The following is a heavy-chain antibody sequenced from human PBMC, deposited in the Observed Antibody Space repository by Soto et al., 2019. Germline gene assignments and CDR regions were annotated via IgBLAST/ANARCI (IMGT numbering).Heavy chain of an antibody. V-gene: IGHV4-59*01. CDR1: GGSISSYY. D-gene: IGHD6-13*01. CDR2: IYYSGST. CDR3: AREGVSSSWYNYYAMDV. Sequence: QVQLQESGPGLVKPSETLSLTCTVSGGSISSYYWSWIRQPPGKGLEWIGYIYYSGSTNYNPSLKGRVTISVDTSKNQFSLKLSSVTAADTAVYYCAREGVSSSWYNYYAMDVWGQGTTVTVSS. J-gene: IGHJ6*02.